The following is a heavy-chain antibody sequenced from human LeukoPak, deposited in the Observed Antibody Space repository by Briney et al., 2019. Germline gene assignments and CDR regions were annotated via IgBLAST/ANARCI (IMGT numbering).Heavy chain of an antibody. D-gene: IGHD6-19*01. J-gene: IGHJ6*03. CDR3: ARGVYSIAVAAPPTWGYYMDV. CDR2: IIPIFGTT. Sequence: GPSVNVSCKASGGTFSSYAISWVRQAPGQGLEWMGGIIPIFGTTNYTQKVQGRVPITTDESNSTAYMELSSLRSEDTAVYYCARGVYSIAVAAPPTWGYYMDVWGKGTTVTVSS. CDR1: GGTFSSYA. V-gene: IGHV1-69*05.